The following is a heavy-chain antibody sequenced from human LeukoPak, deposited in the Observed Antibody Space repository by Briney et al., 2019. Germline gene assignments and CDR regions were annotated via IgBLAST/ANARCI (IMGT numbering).Heavy chain of an antibody. CDR3: ARDPPLSGYPRYYFDY. Sequence: GASVKVSCKASGYTFTDYYMHWVRQAPGQGLEWMGWINPNSGGTNYAQKFQGRVTMTRDMSTSTVYMELSSLRSEDTAVYYCARDPPLSGYPRYYFDYWGQGTLVTVSS. V-gene: IGHV1-2*02. CDR1: GYTFTDYY. CDR2: INPNSGGT. D-gene: IGHD3-22*01. J-gene: IGHJ4*02.